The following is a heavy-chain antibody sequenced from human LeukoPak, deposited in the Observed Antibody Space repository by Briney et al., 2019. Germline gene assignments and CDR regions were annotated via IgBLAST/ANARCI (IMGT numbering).Heavy chain of an antibody. D-gene: IGHD3-3*01. CDR1: GFTFSSYW. V-gene: IGHV3-7*01. CDR3: ASAYYDFWSGYYYFDY. CDR2: IKQGGSEK. Sequence: GGSLRLSCAASGFTFSSYWMSWVRQAPGKGLEWVANIKQGGSEKYYVDSVKGRFTISRDNAKNSLYLQMNSLRAEDTAVYYCASAYYDFWSGYYYFDYWGQGTLVTVSS. J-gene: IGHJ4*02.